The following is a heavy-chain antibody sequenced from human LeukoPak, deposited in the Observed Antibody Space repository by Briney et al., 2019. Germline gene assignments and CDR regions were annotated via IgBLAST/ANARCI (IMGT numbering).Heavy chain of an antibody. J-gene: IGHJ4*02. D-gene: IGHD2-21*01. CDR2: IIPIFGTA. Sequence: SVKVSCKASGGTFSSYTISWVRQAPGQGLEWMGGIIPIFGTANYAQKFQGRVTITADESTSTAYMNLSSLRSEDTAVYCCASTPLAYCGGDCYFGYWGQGTLVTVSS. CDR1: GGTFSSYT. V-gene: IGHV1-69*13. CDR3: ASTPLAYCGGDCYFGY.